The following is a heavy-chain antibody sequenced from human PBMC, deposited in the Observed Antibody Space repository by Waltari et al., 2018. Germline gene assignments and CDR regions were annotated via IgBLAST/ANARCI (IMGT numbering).Heavy chain of an antibody. CDR2: MQYRGST. V-gene: IGHV4-39*01. CDR1: GGSISTTYN. CDR3: GRIAFGDDGGYFQH. Sequence: QLQLQESGPGLVKPSEPLSLTCTAYGGSISTTYNWGWIRQPPGKGLEWMGNMQYRGSTFYNPSLKSRVTISLDTSKNQFSLRLSSVGAADTAVYFCGRIAFGDDGGYFQHWGQGTLVTVSS. D-gene: IGHD4-17*01. J-gene: IGHJ1*01.